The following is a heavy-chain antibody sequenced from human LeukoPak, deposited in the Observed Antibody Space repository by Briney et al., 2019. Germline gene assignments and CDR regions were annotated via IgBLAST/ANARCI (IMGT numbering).Heavy chain of an antibody. CDR2: ISVSGDST. Sequence: PGGSLRLSCAASGFTFSSYAMSWVRQAQGKGLEWVSAISVSGDSTSYADSVKGRFPISRDNSRNTLFLQMNSLRAEDTAVYYCAKYGEFCSGGTCYDPFTYFDSWGQGTLVTVSS. D-gene: IGHD2-15*01. V-gene: IGHV3-23*01. CDR3: AKYGEFCSGGTCYDPFTYFDS. CDR1: GFTFSSYA. J-gene: IGHJ4*02.